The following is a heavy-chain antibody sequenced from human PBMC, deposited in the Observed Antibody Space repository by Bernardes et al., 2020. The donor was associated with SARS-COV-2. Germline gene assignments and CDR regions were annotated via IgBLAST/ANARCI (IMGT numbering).Heavy chain of an antibody. CDR3: ARDLGYCTNGVCSP. CDR1: GFSFSSSC. CDR2: INPDGSST. V-gene: IGHV3-74*01. J-gene: IGHJ5*02. Sequence: GGSLRLSCSASGFSFSSSCFHWVRQAPGKVLVWVSRINPDGSSTNYADSVKGRFTIYRDNAKNTLFLQMSSLRAEDTAMYYCARDLGYCTNGVCSPWGQGTLVTVS. D-gene: IGHD2-8*01.